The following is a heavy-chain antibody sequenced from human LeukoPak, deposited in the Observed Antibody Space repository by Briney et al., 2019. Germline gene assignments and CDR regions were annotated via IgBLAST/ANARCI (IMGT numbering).Heavy chain of an antibody. J-gene: IGHJ4*02. Sequence: ASVKVSCKASGYTFTGYFVHWVRQAPGQGLQWMGWINPNTGGTNYAQKFQGRVTMTRDTSTSTVYMELSSLRSEDTAVYYCARVIPGIQVYYYGSGSRQIGPMFIDYWGQGTLVTVSS. CDR2: INPNTGGT. CDR1: GYTFTGYF. CDR3: ARVIPGIQVYYYGSGSRQIGPMFIDY. V-gene: IGHV1-2*02. D-gene: IGHD3-10*01.